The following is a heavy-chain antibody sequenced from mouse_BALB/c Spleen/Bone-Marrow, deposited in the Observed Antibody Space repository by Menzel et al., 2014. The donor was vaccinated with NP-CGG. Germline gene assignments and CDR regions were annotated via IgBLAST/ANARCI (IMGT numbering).Heavy chain of an antibody. D-gene: IGHD2-1*01. CDR3: ARRIYYAMGY. CDR2: LNPGSGGT. J-gene: IGHJ2*01. CDR1: GYAFTNYL. Sequence: QVQLQQSGAELVRPGTSVKVSCKASGYAFTNYLIEWIRQRPEQGLEWIGVLNPGSGGTNYNEKFKGKATLTADKSSSTAYMQLSRLTSDDSAVYFCARRIYYAMGYWGQGTALTVSS. V-gene: IGHV1-54*01.